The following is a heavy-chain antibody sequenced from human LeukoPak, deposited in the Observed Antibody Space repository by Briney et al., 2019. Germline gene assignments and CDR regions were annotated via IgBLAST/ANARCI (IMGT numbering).Heavy chain of an antibody. CDR1: EITLSNYG. Sequence: GGSLRLSCAVSEITLSNYGMSWVRQAPGKGLEWVAGISGSGGGTNYADSVKGRFTISRDNPKNTLYLQMNSLRAEDTAVYFCAKRGVVIRVFLVGYHKEAYYFDSWGQGALVTVHS. V-gene: IGHV3-23*01. CDR3: AKRGVVIRVFLVGYHKEAYYFDS. J-gene: IGHJ4*02. CDR2: ISGSGGGT. D-gene: IGHD3-10*01.